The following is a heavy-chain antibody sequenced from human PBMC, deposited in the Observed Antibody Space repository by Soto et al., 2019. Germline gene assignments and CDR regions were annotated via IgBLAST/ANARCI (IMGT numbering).Heavy chain of an antibody. D-gene: IGHD6-13*01. CDR3: ARDLAPYSSTFDIQY. J-gene: IGHJ1*01. CDR2: INPTGRST. CDR1: GDTFTSYY. V-gene: IGHV1-46*03. Sequence: QVQLVQSGAEVKKPGASVKVSCTASGDTFTSYYMHWVRQAPGQGLEWVGKINPTGRSTSYAQKFQGRVTMTRDTSTSTGYMELSSLRSEDTGVYFCARDLAPYSSTFDIQYWGPGTLVTVSS.